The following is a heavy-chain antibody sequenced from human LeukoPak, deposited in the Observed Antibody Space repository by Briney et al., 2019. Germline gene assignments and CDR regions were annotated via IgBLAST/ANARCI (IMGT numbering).Heavy chain of an antibody. CDR3: ARVAGSIDY. D-gene: IGHD6-19*01. CDR2: TNINSGYT. CDR1: GYTFSTYD. J-gene: IGHJ4*02. V-gene: IGHV1-8*03. Sequence: GASVKVSCKASGYTFSTYDINWVRQATGQGLEWMGWTNINSGYTGYAQKFQGRLTITRNTSINTAYMELSSLRSEDTAVYYCARVAGSIDYWGQGTPVTVSS.